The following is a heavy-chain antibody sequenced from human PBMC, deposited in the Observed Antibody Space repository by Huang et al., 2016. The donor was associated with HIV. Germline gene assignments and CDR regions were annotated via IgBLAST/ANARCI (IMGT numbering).Heavy chain of an antibody. V-gene: IGHV4-39*01. J-gene: IGHJ6*03. CDR1: GGSIRRSDYH. D-gene: IGHD3-10*01. Sequence: QLLLQESGPGLVKPSEALALTCAVSGGSIRRSDYHWGWIRQPPGKGLEWIGSIYSKGSPPYSTSLKSRGTIAGDTSKNLFFLNLTSMTAADTAVYYCARHREGPVAYYSGWGSHLNYMDVWGRGRTVVVSS. CDR2: IYSKGSP. CDR3: ARHREGPVAYYSGWGSHLNYMDV.